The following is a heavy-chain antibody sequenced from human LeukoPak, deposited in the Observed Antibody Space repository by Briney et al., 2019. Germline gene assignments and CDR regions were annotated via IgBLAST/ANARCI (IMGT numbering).Heavy chain of an antibody. Sequence: QAGGSLRLSCAASGFTVSSNYMSWVRQAPGKGLEWVSVIYSGGNTYYADSVKGRFTISRDNSKNTLYLQMNSLRAEDTAVYYCXXXYXGSYLPVYYFDYWGQGTLVTVSS. CDR2: IYSGGNT. V-gene: IGHV3-53*01. J-gene: IGHJ4*02. D-gene: IGHD1-26*01. CDR3: XXXYXGSYLPVYYFDY. CDR1: GFTVSSNY.